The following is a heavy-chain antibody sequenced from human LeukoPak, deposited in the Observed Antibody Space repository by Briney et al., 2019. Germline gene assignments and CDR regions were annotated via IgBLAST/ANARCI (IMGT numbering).Heavy chain of an antibody. CDR1: GGSVSSDNYY. CDR3: AGEHGFDSSGYYFPHH. J-gene: IGHJ5*02. CDR2: VYTRGSI. Sequence: SQTLSLTCTVSGGSVSSDNYYWSWIRQPAGKGLEWIGRVYTRGSINYNPSLEGRVTISVDTSRNQFSLKLSSVTAADTAVYYCAGEHGFDSSGYYFPHHWGQGALVTVSS. D-gene: IGHD3-22*01. V-gene: IGHV4-61*02.